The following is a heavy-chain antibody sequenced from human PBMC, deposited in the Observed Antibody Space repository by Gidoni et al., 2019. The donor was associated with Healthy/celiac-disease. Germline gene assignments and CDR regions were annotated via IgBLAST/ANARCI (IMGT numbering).Heavy chain of an antibody. CDR3: ATGGIAARRGQDY. Sequence: EVQLVESGGGLVQPGGSLRLSCAASGFTFSSYAMTWVRQAPGKGLEWVSTISGGGGSTYYADSVKGRFTISRDNSKNMLYLQMSSLRAEDTAVYYCATGGIAARRGQDYWGQGTLVTVSS. CDR1: GFTFSSYA. CDR2: ISGGGGST. D-gene: IGHD6-6*01. V-gene: IGHV3-23*04. J-gene: IGHJ4*02.